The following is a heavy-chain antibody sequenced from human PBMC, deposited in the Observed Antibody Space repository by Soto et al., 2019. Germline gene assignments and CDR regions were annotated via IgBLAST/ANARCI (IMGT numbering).Heavy chain of an antibody. D-gene: IGHD4-4*01. Sequence: GERLVWVSRINPDGRWIGYADSVKGRFTISRDNARNTVYLQMNGLRAEDTAFYYCATPGRRDGYSFDSWGQGA. V-gene: IGHV3-74*01. CDR2: INPDGRWI. CDR3: ATPGRRDGYSFDS. J-gene: IGHJ4*02.